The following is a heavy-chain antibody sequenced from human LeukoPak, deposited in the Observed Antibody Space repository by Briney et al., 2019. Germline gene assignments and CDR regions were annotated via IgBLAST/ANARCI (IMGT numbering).Heavy chain of an antibody. J-gene: IGHJ4*02. Sequence: PGRSLRLSCAASGFTFSSYGMHWVRQAPGKGLEWVAVISYDGSNKYYADSVKGRFTISRDNSKNTLYLQMNSLRAEDTAVYYCARNAVTTLTYYFDYWGQGTLVTVSS. CDR2: ISYDGSNK. V-gene: IGHV3-30*03. CDR3: ARNAVTTLTYYFDY. CDR1: GFTFSSYG. D-gene: IGHD4-17*01.